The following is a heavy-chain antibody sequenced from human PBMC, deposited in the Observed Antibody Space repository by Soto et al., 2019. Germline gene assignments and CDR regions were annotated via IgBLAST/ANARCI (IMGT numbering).Heavy chain of an antibody. CDR2: IYSGGST. D-gene: IGHD2-15*01. Sequence: LRLSCASSGFTVSSNYMSWVRQAPGKGLEWVSVIYSGGSTYYADSVKGRFTISRDNSKNTLYLQMNSLRAEDTAVYYCAKEKVVAAILGAFDIWGQGTMVTVSS. CDR3: AKEKVVAAILGAFDI. J-gene: IGHJ3*02. V-gene: IGHV3-66*01. CDR1: GFTVSSNY.